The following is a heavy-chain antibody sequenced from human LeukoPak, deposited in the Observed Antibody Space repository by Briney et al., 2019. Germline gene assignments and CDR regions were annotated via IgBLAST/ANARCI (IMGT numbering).Heavy chain of an antibody. CDR3: ARVFYDSIIGYFDY. D-gene: IGHD3-22*01. J-gene: IGHJ4*02. CDR1: GFTFSSYA. V-gene: IGHV3-23*01. Sequence: GGSLRLSCAASGFTFSSYAMSWVRQAPGKGLEWVSAISGSGGSTYYADSVKGRFTISRDNSKNTLYLQMNSLRAEDTAVYYCARVFYDSIIGYFDYRGQGTLVTVSS. CDR2: ISGSGGST.